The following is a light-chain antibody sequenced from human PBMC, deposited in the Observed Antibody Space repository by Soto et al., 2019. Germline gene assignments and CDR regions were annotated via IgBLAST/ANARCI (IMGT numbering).Light chain of an antibody. J-gene: IGKJ4*01. CDR1: QSISSW. Sequence: DIQMTQSRSTLSASVGDTVTITCRASQSISSWLAWYQQKPGKAPNLLIYRASSLQSGVPSRFSGSGSGTEFTLTISSLQPDDFAAYYCQQYNSYSLTFGGGTKVEIK. CDR2: RAS. CDR3: QQYNSYSLT. V-gene: IGKV1-5*03.